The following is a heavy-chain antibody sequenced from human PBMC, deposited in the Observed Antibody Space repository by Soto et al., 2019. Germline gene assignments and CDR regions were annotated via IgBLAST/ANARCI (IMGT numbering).Heavy chain of an antibody. Sequence: SETLSLTCAVYGGSFSGYYWSWIRQPPGKGLEWIGEINHSGSTNYNPSLKSRVAISVDTSKNQFSLKLSSVTAADTAVYYCARGRWLVRYYFDYWGQGTLVTVSS. CDR2: INHSGST. CDR3: ARGRWLVRYYFDY. V-gene: IGHV4-34*01. D-gene: IGHD6-19*01. J-gene: IGHJ4*02. CDR1: GGSFSGYY.